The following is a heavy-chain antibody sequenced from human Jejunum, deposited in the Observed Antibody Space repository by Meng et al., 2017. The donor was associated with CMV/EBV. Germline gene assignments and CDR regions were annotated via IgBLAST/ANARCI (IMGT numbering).Heavy chain of an antibody. D-gene: IGHD3-22*01. V-gene: IGHV3-43D*03. J-gene: IGHJ6*02. CDR1: GFTFDDYA. CDR2: ISWDGGLT. Sequence: GFTFDDYAMHWVRQAPGKGLEWVSFISWDGGLTYYTDSVKGRFTISRDNSKDSLYLQMNSLRAEDTALYYCARVYSRGFVYHMDVWGQGTTVTVSS. CDR3: ARVYSRGFVYHMDV.